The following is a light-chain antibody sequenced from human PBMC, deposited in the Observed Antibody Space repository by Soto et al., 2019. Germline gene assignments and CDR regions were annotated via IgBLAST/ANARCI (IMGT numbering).Light chain of an antibody. Sequence: DIQMTQSPSSLSASVGDRVTITCRASQSISSYLNWYQQKPGKAPKLLIYAASSLQSGVPSRFSGSGSWTDFTLTISSLQPEDFATYYCQQSYSTSITFGQGTRLESK. CDR3: QQSYSTSIT. CDR1: QSISSY. V-gene: IGKV1-39*01. J-gene: IGKJ5*01. CDR2: AAS.